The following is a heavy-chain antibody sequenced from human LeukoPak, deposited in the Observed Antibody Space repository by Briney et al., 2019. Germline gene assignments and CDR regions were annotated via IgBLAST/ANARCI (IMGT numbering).Heavy chain of an antibody. CDR1: GGTFSSYG. V-gene: IGHV1-69*05. Sequence: GASVKVSCKASGGTFSSYGVSWVRQAPGQGLEWMGRIIPIVGTTNYAQKFQGRVTITTDESQRTVYMELRSMRSEDTAVYYCAKDSDGIGAIKKCYLDLWGRGTLVTVSS. J-gene: IGHJ2*01. D-gene: IGHD3-3*01. CDR3: AKDSDGIGAIKKCYLDL. CDR2: IIPIVGTT.